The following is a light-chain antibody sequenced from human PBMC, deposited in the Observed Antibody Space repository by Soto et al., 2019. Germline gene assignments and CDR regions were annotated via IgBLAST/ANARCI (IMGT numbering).Light chain of an antibody. CDR3: SSYTTSSTV. J-gene: IGLJ1*01. CDR1: SSDVADYKD. Sequence: QSVLTQPASVSGSPGQSITISCTATSSDVADYKDVSWYQQHPGNAPKLMIYEVTYRPSGVSNRFSGSKSGNTASLTISGLQAEDEAEYYCSSYTTSSTVFGTGTKLTVL. CDR2: EVT. V-gene: IGLV2-14*01.